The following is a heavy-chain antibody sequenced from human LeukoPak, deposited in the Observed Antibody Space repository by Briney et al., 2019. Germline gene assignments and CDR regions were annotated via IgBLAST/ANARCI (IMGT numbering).Heavy chain of an antibody. CDR1: GFTFSNYW. CDR3: TRDRYPAAREFDY. V-gene: IGHV3-74*01. Sequence: GGSLRLSCAASGFTFSNYWMHWVRQAPGKGLVWVPRIDTDGSDTRYADSVKGRSTISRDNAKNTLYLQMNNLRAEDTAMYYCTRDRYPAAREFDYWGQGTLVTVSS. CDR2: IDTDGSDT. J-gene: IGHJ4*02. D-gene: IGHD2-2*01.